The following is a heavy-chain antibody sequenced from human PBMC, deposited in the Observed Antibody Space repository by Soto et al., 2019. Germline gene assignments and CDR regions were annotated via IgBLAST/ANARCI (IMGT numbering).Heavy chain of an antibody. CDR1: GYTFTSYG. D-gene: IGHD6-13*01. CDR3: VRRHVTATGIDWFDP. Sequence: RASVKVSCKPCGYTFTSYGIHWVRQAPGQRLEWMGWINAANGDTKYSPKFQGRVTITRDTSASTAYMELSSLRSEDTAVYYCVRRHVTATGIDWFDPWGQGTLVTVSS. J-gene: IGHJ5*02. CDR2: INAANGDT. V-gene: IGHV1-3*01.